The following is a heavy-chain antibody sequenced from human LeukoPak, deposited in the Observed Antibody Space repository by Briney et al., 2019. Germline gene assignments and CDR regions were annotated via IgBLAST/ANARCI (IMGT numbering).Heavy chain of an antibody. CDR2: ILSDGSKE. J-gene: IGHJ3*02. CDR3: ARELGGYYAFDI. D-gene: IGHD3-3*01. CDR1: GFTFSSYG. V-gene: IGHV3-33*01. Sequence: GGSLRLSCAASGFTFSSYGMHWVRQAPGKGLEWVAVILSDGSKEFYTDSVKGRFTISRDNSKNTLYLQMNSLRAEDTAVYYCARELGGYYAFDIWGQGTMVTVSS.